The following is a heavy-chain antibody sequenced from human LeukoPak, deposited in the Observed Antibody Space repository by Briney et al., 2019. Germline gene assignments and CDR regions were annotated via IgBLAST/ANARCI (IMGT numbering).Heavy chain of an antibody. CDR2: ISYDGSNK. V-gene: IGHV3-30*04. J-gene: IGHJ4*02. Sequence: PGRSQRLSCAASGFTFSSYAMHWVRQAPGKGLEWVAVISYDGSNKYYADSVKGRFTISRDNSKNTLYLQMNSLRAEDTAVYYCARDGYYYGSGSYYPDYWGQGTLVTVSS. CDR3: ARDGYYYGSGSYYPDY. CDR1: GFTFSSYA. D-gene: IGHD3-10*01.